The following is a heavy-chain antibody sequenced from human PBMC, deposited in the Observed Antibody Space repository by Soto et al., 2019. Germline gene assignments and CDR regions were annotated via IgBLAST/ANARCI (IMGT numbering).Heavy chain of an antibody. CDR1: GFTFSSYG. CDR3: AKGDSRWLQAYAFDY. CDR2: ISYDGSNK. D-gene: IGHD5-12*01. Sequence: PGGSLRLSCAASGFTFSSYGMHWVRQAPGKGLEWVAVISYDGSNKYYADSVKGRSTISRDNSKNTLYLQMNSLRAEGTAVYYCAKGDSRWLQAYAFDYWGQGTLVTVSS. J-gene: IGHJ4*02. V-gene: IGHV3-30*18.